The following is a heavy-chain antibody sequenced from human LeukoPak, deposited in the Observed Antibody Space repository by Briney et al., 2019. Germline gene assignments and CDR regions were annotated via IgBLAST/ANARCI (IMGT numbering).Heavy chain of an antibody. CDR2: INPNSGGT. CDR3: ARDFWTGFYFEY. J-gene: IGHJ4*02. Sequence: ASVKVSCKASGGTFSSYAISWVRQAPGQGLEWMGWINPNSGGTKYAQNFQGRVTMTRDTSISTVYMEVSSLRSDDTAVYYCARDFWTGFYFEYWGQGTLVTVSS. V-gene: IGHV1-2*02. D-gene: IGHD3/OR15-3a*01. CDR1: GGTFSSYA.